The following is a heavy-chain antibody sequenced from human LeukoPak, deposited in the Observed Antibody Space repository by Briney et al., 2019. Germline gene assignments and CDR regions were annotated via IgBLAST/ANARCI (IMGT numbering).Heavy chain of an antibody. CDR3: ARDTPLRLENWFDP. V-gene: IGHV1-69*13. CDR1: GYTFTSYG. Sequence: SVKVSCKASGYTFTSYGISWVRQAPGQGLEWMGGIKPIFGTANYAQEFQGRVTITADESTSTAYMELSSLRYEDTAVYYCARDTPLRLENWFDPWGQGTLVTVSS. D-gene: IGHD1-1*01. J-gene: IGHJ5*02. CDR2: IKPIFGTA.